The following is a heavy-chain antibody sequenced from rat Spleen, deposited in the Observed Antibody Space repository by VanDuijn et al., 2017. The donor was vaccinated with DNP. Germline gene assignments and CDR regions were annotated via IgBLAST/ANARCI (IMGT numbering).Heavy chain of an antibody. Sequence: EVQLVESGGGLVQPGRSLKLSCAASGFTFSNSVMHCILQAPTKGLEWVTSISPSGGGTYYRDSVKGRFTISRDNSHRTLHLQMDSLRSEDTATYYCASPPYRYNYFNYWGQGVMVTVSS. D-gene: IGHD1-5*01. J-gene: IGHJ2*01. V-gene: IGHV5-19*01. CDR3: ASPPYRYNYFNY. CDR2: ISPSGGGT. CDR1: GFTFSNSV.